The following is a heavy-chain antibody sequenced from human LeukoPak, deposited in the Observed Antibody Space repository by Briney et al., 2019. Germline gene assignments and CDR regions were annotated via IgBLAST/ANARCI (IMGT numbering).Heavy chain of an antibody. CDR2: ISVYNGNT. J-gene: IGHJ4*02. CDR1: GYTFTTYG. D-gene: IGHD6-6*01. V-gene: IGHV1-18*01. CDR3: ARGHIAVRPGHFDY. Sequence: ASVKVSCKASGYTFTTYGINWLRQAPGQGLEWMGWISVYNGNTKYAQKFQGRVTMTTDTSTSTAYMELTSLRSNDTAVYYCARGHIAVRPGHFDYWGQGTLVTVSS.